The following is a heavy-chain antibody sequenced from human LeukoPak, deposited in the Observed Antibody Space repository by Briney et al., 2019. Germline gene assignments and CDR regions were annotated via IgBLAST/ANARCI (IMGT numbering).Heavy chain of an antibody. Sequence: GASVKVSCKASGYTFTSYGISWVRQAPGRGLEWMGWISAYNGNTNYAQKLQGRVTMTTDTSTSTAYMELRSLRSDDTAVYYCARDLLLWFGEFPSFYFDYWGQGTLVTVSS. CDR2: ISAYNGNT. J-gene: IGHJ4*02. CDR3: ARDLLLWFGEFPSFYFDY. D-gene: IGHD3-10*01. CDR1: GYTFTSYG. V-gene: IGHV1-18*01.